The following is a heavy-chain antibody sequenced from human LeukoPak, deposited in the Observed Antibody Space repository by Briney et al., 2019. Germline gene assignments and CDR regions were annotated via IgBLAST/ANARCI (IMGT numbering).Heavy chain of an antibody. CDR2: IYDSGST. CDR3: PRQLVAVASTGYIDY. Sequence: SETLSLTCTVSGGSIRSSSYYWGWIRQPPGKGLEWIGSIYDSGSTYYNASLKRRGTISVDTSKNQFSLKLNSVTAADTVVYFCPRQLVAVASTGYIDYWGQGTLVTVSS. CDR1: GGSIRSSSYY. J-gene: IGHJ4*02. D-gene: IGHD6-19*01. V-gene: IGHV4-39*01.